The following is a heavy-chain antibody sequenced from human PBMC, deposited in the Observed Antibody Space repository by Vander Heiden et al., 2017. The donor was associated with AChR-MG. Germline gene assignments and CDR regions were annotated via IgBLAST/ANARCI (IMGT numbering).Heavy chain of an antibody. Sequence: EVQLVESGGGLVKPGGSLRLSCAASGFTFSSYSMNWVRQAPGKGLEWVSSISSSSSYIYYADSVKGRFTISRDNAKNSLYLQMNSLRAEDTAVYYCAREGYCSGGSCYPVPYWGQGTLVTVSS. D-gene: IGHD2-15*01. J-gene: IGHJ4*02. CDR2: ISSSSSYI. CDR1: GFTFSSYS. V-gene: IGHV3-21*01. CDR3: AREGYCSGGSCYPVPY.